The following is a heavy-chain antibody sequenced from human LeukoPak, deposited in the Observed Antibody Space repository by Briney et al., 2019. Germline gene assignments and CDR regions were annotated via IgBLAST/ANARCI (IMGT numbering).Heavy chain of an antibody. CDR1: GASISTYY. CDR2: ISPSGSA. J-gene: IGHJ6*04. CDR3: ARHLATTVTRGYSCHPTDV. D-gene: IGHD4-17*01. Sequence: SETLSLTCTASGASISTYYWSWIRQPPGEGLEWIAYISPSGSAVYNPSLNSRLTVSVDTSKNQFSLKLNSVTAADTDVYYCARHLATTVTRGYSCHPTDVWGKGTTVSVSS. V-gene: IGHV4-4*09.